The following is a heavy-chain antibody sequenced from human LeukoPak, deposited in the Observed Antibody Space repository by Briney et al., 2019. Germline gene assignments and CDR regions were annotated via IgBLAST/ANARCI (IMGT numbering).Heavy chain of an antibody. D-gene: IGHD7-27*01. CDR1: GFTFSSYG. CDR3: AKEKALGYYYYGMDV. CDR2: ISYDGSNK. J-gene: IGHJ6*02. Sequence: GGSLRLSCAASGFTFSSYGMPWVRQAPGKGLEWVAVISYDGSNKYYADSVKGRFTISRDNSKNTLYLQMNSLRAEDTAVYYCAKEKALGYYYYGMDVWGQGTTVTVSS. V-gene: IGHV3-30*18.